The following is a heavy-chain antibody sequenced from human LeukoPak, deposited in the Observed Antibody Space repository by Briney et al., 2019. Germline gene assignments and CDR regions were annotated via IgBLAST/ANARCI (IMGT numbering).Heavy chain of an antibody. J-gene: IGHJ3*02. Sequence: ASVKVSCKASGYTFTSYGISWVRQAPGQGLEWMGWISAYNGNTNYAQKLQGRVTMTTDTSTSTAYMELRSLRSDDTAVYYCARDSSVAYSGSYWRVGDAFDIWGQGTMVTVSS. CDR1: GYTFTSYG. V-gene: IGHV1-18*01. D-gene: IGHD1-26*01. CDR2: ISAYNGNT. CDR3: ARDSSVAYSGSYWRVGDAFDI.